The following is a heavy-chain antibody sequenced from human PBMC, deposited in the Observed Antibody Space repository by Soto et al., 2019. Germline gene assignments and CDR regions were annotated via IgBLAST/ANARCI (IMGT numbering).Heavy chain of an antibody. CDR3: AKDPTKYYFGMDV. CDR1: GFIFSSYG. J-gene: IGHJ6*02. V-gene: IGHV3-30*18. Sequence: QVQLVESGGGVVQPGRSLRLSCAASGFIFSSYGIHWVRQSPGKGLEWVAVISSDGNNKYYVDFVKGRFTISRDNSKNTLYLQMNSLRAEDTAVYYCAKDPTKYYFGMDVWGQGTTVTVSS. CDR2: ISSDGNNK.